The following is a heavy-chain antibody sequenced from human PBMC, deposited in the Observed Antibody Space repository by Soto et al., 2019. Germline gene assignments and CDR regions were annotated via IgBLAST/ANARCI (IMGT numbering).Heavy chain of an antibody. Sequence: GASVKVSCKASGYTFTGYFMHWVRQAPGQGLEWMGWINPNSGDTNYAQKFQGRVTMTRDMSINTAYMELRRLTSDDTAVYYCARVRTYYDSSGSLDYWGQGSLVTLSS. CDR2: INPNSGDT. CDR1: GYTFTGYF. D-gene: IGHD3-22*01. CDR3: ARVRTYYDSSGSLDY. V-gene: IGHV1-2*02. J-gene: IGHJ4*02.